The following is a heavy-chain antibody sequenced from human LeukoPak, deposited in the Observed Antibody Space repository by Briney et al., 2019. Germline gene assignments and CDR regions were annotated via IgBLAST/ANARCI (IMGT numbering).Heavy chain of an antibody. CDR2: IYHSGSA. CDR1: GGSISSSNW. D-gene: IGHD3-3*02. Sequence: SETLSLTCAVSGGSISSSNWWSWVRQPPGKGLEWIGQIYHSGSAHYNPTLKSRVTISLDKSKNHFSLKLSSVTAADTAVYYCASSMGSPDWFDRWGQGTLVTVSS. J-gene: IGHJ5*02. CDR3: ASSMGSPDWFDR. V-gene: IGHV4-4*02.